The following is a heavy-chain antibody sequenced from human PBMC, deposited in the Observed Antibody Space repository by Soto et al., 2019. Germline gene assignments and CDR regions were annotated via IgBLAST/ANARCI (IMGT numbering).Heavy chain of an antibody. J-gene: IGHJ6*02. CDR2: MNPNSGNT. CDR3: AREKGVYCSSTGCYPAGGHYYYGMDV. D-gene: IGHD2-2*01. V-gene: IGHV1-8*01. Sequence: ASVKVSCKASGYTFTSYDINWVRQATGQGXEWMGWMNPNSGNTGYAQKFQGRVTMTRNTSISTAYMELSSLRSEDTAVYYCAREKGVYCSSTGCYPAGGHYYYGMDVWGQGTTVTVSS. CDR1: GYTFTSYD.